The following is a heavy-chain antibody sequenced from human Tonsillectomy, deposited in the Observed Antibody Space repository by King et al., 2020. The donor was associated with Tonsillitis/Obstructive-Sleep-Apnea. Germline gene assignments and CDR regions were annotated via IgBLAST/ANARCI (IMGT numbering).Heavy chain of an antibody. J-gene: IGHJ4*01. CDR3: AIRWNTEAQNLNC. Sequence: VQLVESWGGVVQPGRSLRLSCAASGFIFNNYGMHWVRQAPGKGLEWVALIWYDGSNKFYAYSVKGRFTISRDNAKNTLYLQMNSLNDKDTDVYYCAIRWNTEAQNLNCWDHGSLVTVSS. CDR1: GFIFNNYG. D-gene: IGHD5-24*01. V-gene: IGHV3-33*01. CDR2: IWYDGSNK.